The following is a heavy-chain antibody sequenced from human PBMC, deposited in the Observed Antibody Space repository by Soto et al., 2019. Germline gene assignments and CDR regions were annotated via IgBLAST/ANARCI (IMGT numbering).Heavy chain of an antibody. CDR2: IFHSETT. CDR3: AKSGWYSADI. J-gene: IGHJ3*02. V-gene: IGHV4-4*02. Sequence: QMRLQESGPGLVKPSGTLSLACAVSGASVSSDNWWSWVRQPPGKGLEWIGEIFHSETTNYNPSLKSRATISVDKSKNQFSLTLTSVTAADTAVYYCAKSGWYSADIWGQGTMVTVSS. D-gene: IGHD6-19*01. CDR1: GASVSSDNW.